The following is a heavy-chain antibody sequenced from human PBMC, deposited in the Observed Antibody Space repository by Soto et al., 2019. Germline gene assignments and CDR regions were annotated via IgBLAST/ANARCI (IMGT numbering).Heavy chain of an antibody. CDR1: GFTFSSYA. D-gene: IGHD1-26*01. CDR2: ISYDGSNK. J-gene: IGHJ4*02. CDR3: ARDSGSGSYYFDY. Sequence: QVQLVESGGGVVQPGRSLRLSCAASGFTFSSYAMHWVRHAPGKGLEWVAVISYDGSNKYYADSVKGRFTISRDNSKNTLYLQMNSLRAEDTAVYYCARDSGSGSYYFDYWGQGTLVTVSS. V-gene: IGHV3-30-3*01.